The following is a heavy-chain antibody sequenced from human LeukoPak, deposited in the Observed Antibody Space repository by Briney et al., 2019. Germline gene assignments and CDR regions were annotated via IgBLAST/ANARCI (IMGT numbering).Heavy chain of an antibody. CDR3: ARVGAGRAQGSFDY. J-gene: IGHJ4*02. V-gene: IGHV4-4*02. D-gene: IGHD3-16*01. CDR1: GGSISSSNW. Sequence: SETLSLTCAVSGGSISSSNWWSWVRQPPGKGLEWIGEIYHSGSTNYNPSLKSRVTISVDKSKNQFSLKLSSVTAADTAVYYCARVGAGRAQGSFDYWGQGTLVTVSS. CDR2: IYHSGST.